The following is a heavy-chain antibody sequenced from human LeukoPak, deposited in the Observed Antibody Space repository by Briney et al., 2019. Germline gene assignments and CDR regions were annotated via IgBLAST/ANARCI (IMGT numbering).Heavy chain of an antibody. CDR3: ARESYSGYTDRHNWFDP. V-gene: IGHV1-69*13. Sequence: SVKVSCKASGGTFSSYAISWVRQAPGQGLEWMGGIIPIFGTANYAQKFKGRVTITADESTSTAYMELSSLRSEDTAVYYCARESYSGYTDRHNWFDPWGQGTLVTVSS. D-gene: IGHD5-12*01. CDR2: IIPIFGTA. CDR1: GGTFSSYA. J-gene: IGHJ5*02.